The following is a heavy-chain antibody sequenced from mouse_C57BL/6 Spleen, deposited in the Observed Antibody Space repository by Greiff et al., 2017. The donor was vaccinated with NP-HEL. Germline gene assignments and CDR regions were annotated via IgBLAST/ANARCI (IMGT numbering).Heavy chain of an antibody. CDR3: ARSELERVAFDY. Sequence: QVQLQQSGPELVKPGASVKISCKASGYAFSSSWMNWVKQRPGKGLEWIGRIYPGDGDTNYNGKFKGKATLTADKSSSTAYMQLSSLTSEDSAVYFCARSELERVAFDYWGQGTTLTVSS. CDR1: GYAFSSSW. D-gene: IGHD4-1*01. CDR2: IYPGDGDT. V-gene: IGHV1-82*01. J-gene: IGHJ2*01.